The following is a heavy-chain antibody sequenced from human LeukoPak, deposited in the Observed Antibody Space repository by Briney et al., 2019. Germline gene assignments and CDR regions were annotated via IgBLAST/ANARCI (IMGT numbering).Heavy chain of an antibody. CDR3: ARATGATSSSGSYRF. CDR1: GFTFSYYW. Sequence: GGSLRLSCAASGFTFSYYWMDWVRQAPGKGLVRVSRINTDGGSTSYADSVKGRFTISRDNAKNTLYLQMNSLRAEDTAVYFCARATGATSSSGSYRFWGQGTLVTVSS. CDR2: INTDGGST. J-gene: IGHJ4*02. V-gene: IGHV3-74*01. D-gene: IGHD6-6*01.